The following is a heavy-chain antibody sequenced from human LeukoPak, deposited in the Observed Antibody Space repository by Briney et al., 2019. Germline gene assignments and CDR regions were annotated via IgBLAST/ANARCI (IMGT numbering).Heavy chain of an antibody. Sequence: GGSLRLSCAAFGFTFSNYDMSWVRQAPGKGLEWVSTIGGGGYSTYYADSVKGRFTISRDNSKNTPFLQMNSLRAEDTAIYYCAKGSVSMAGTPGDVWGQGTTVTVSS. D-gene: IGHD6-19*01. CDR2: IGGGGYST. V-gene: IGHV3-23*01. J-gene: IGHJ6*02. CDR3: AKGSVSMAGTPGDV. CDR1: GFTFSNYD.